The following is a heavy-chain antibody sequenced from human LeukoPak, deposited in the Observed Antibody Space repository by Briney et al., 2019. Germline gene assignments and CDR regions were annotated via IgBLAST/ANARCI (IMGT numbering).Heavy chain of an antibody. V-gene: IGHV3-23*01. CDR1: GGSISGYY. CDR3: AKDGRGSSYFDY. D-gene: IGHD3-16*02. J-gene: IGHJ4*02. Sequence: ETLSLTCTVSGGSISGYYWSWVRQAPGKGLEWVSAISGSGGSTYYADSVKGRFTISRDNSKNTLYLQMNSLRAEDTAVYYCAKDGRGSSYFDYWGQGTLVTVSS. CDR2: ISGSGGST.